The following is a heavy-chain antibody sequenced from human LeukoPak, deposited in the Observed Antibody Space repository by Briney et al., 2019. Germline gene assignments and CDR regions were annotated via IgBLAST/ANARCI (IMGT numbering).Heavy chain of an antibody. CDR1: GYTFTDFG. CDR2: NSAYNGDT. Sequence: ASVTVSCATSGYTFTDFGMSWVRHAPGQGLEWMGWNSAYNGDTNYAHNLQGRVTMTTDTSTSTAYMELRSLRSDDTAVYYCARGRPSDYWGQGTLVTVSS. J-gene: IGHJ4*02. CDR3: ARGRPSDY. V-gene: IGHV1-18*01.